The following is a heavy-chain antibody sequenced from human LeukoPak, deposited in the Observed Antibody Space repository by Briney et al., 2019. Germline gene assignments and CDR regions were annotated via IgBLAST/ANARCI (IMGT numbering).Heavy chain of an antibody. CDR1: GFTFGSYG. CDR3: AKDLKGARGYFDY. J-gene: IGHJ4*02. Sequence: GGSLRLSCAASGFTFGSYGMHWVRQAPGKGLEWVAVISYDGSNKYYADSVKGRFTISRDNSKNTLYLQMDSLRAEDTAVYYCAKDLKGARGYFDYWGQGTLVTVSS. D-gene: IGHD1-26*01. CDR2: ISYDGSNK. V-gene: IGHV3-30*18.